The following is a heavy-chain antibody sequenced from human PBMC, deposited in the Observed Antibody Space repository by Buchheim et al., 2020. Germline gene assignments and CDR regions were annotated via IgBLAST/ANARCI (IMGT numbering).Heavy chain of an antibody. Sequence: EVQLVESGGGLVQPGGSLRLSCAASGFTFSSYWMSWVRQAPGKGLEWVANIKQDGSEKYYVDSVKGRSTISRDNAKNSLYLQMNSLRAEDTAVYYCARAYDFWSGYYGLGYYYMDVWGKGTT. J-gene: IGHJ6*03. CDR3: ARAYDFWSGYYGLGYYYMDV. CDR2: IKQDGSEK. D-gene: IGHD3-3*01. CDR1: GFTFSSYW. V-gene: IGHV3-7*01.